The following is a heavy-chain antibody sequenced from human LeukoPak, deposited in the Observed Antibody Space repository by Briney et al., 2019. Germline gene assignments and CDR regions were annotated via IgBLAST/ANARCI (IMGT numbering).Heavy chain of an antibody. CDR1: GFSFGSFG. V-gene: IGHV3-30*02. D-gene: IGHD3-3*01. Sequence: GGSLRLSCAASGFSFGSFGIHWVRQAPGKGLEWVAYIRHDGNNQQYVDSVKGRFTISRDNSKNMLYLQMNSLRVEDTAVYYCAIDFWSGYSDYWGEGTLVTVSS. CDR3: AIDFWSGYSDY. J-gene: IGHJ4*02. CDR2: IRHDGNNQ.